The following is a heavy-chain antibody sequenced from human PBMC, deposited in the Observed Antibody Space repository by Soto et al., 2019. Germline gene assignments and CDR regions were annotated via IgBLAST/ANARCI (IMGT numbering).Heavy chain of an antibody. CDR3: ASKNDYIRGWFDP. CDR1: GGSISSYY. CDR2: IYYRGST. V-gene: IGHV4-59*01. D-gene: IGHD3-16*01. Sequence: SETLSLTCTVSGGSISSYYWSWIRQPPGKGLEWIGYIYYRGSTNYNPSLKSRVTISVDMSKNEFSLKLTSVTAADTAVYYCASKNDYIRGWFDPWGQGTLVTVSS. J-gene: IGHJ5*02.